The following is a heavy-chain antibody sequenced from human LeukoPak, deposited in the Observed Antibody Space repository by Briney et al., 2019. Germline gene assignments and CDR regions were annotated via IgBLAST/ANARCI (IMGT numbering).Heavy chain of an antibody. CDR2: IYHSGST. Sequence: PSETLSLTCAVSGGSISSGGYSWSWIRQPPGKGLEWIGYIYHSGSTYYNPSLKSRVTISVDRSKNQFSLKLSSVTAADTAVYYCARMRSTEFDYWGQGTLVTVSS. J-gene: IGHJ4*02. CDR1: GGSISSGGYS. V-gene: IGHV4-30-2*01. CDR3: ARMRSTEFDY. D-gene: IGHD3-10*01.